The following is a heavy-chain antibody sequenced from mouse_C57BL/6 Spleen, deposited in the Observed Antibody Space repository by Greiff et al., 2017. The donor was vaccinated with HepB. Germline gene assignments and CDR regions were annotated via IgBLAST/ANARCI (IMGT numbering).Heavy chain of an antibody. V-gene: IGHV5-9-1*02. D-gene: IGHD1-1*01. CDR3: TRDPSPYYGSRYWYFDV. J-gene: IGHJ1*03. CDR1: GLTFSSYA. CDR2: ISSGGDYI. Sequence: EVMLVESGEGLVKPGGSLKLSCAASGLTFSSYAMSWVRQTPEKRLEWVAYISSGGDYIYYADTVKGRFTISRDNARNTLYLQMSSLKSEDTAMYYCTRDPSPYYGSRYWYFDVWGTGTTVTVSS.